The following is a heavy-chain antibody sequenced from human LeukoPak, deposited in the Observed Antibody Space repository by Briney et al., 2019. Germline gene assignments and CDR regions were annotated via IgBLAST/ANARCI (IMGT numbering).Heavy chain of an antibody. CDR3: ARDFFTYNWNIGNFDY. V-gene: IGHV3-33*01. CDR1: GFTFSNYG. Sequence: GGSLRLSCAASGFTFSNYGMHWVRQAPGKGLEWVAVIWYDGSNKYYAYSVKGRFTNSRDNSKNALYLQMNSLRAEDTAVYYCARDFFTYNWNIGNFDYWGQGTLVTVSS. CDR2: IWYDGSNK. D-gene: IGHD1/OR15-1a*01. J-gene: IGHJ4*02.